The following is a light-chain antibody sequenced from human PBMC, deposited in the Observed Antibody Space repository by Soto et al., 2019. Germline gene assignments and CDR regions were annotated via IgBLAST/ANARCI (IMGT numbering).Light chain of an antibody. J-gene: IGKJ4*01. V-gene: IGKV1-5*03. CDR1: QSISSW. CDR3: QQLRRYPST. Sequence: IQMTQSPSTLSASVGDRVTITCRASQSISSWLAWYQQKPGKAPKLLINKASSLESGVPSRFSGSGSGTDFALTITSLQAEDFATYYCQQLRRYPSTFGGGTKV. CDR2: KAS.